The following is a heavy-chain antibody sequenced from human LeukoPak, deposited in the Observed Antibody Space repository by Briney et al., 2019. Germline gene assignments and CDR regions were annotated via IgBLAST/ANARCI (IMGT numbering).Heavy chain of an antibody. CDR1: GGSFSGYY. Sequence: SETLSLTCAVYGGSFSGYYWSWIRQPPGKGLEWIGEINHSGSTNYNPSLKSRVTISVDTSKNQFSLKLSSVTAADTAVYYCARDKGGLLWFGESNWFDPWGQGTLVTVSS. CDR2: INHSGST. V-gene: IGHV4-34*01. J-gene: IGHJ5*02. CDR3: ARDKGGLLWFGESNWFDP. D-gene: IGHD3-10*01.